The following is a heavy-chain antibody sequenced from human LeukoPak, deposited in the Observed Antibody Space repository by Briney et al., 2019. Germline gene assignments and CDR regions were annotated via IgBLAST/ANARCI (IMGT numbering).Heavy chain of an antibody. CDR2: IIPILGIA. D-gene: IGHD3-22*01. V-gene: IGHV1-69*04. Sequence: SVKVSCKASGGTFSSYAISWVRQAPGQGLEWMGRIIPILGIANYAQKFQGRVTITAGKSTSTAYMELSSLRSEDTAVYYCALTYYYDSSGYSAVFDYWGQGTLVTVSS. J-gene: IGHJ4*02. CDR3: ALTYYYDSSGYSAVFDY. CDR1: GGTFSSYA.